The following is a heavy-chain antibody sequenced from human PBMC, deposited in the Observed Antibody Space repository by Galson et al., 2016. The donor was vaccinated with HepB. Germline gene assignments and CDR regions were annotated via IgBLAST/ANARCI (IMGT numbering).Heavy chain of an antibody. V-gene: IGHV3-48*04. D-gene: IGHD1-7*01. J-gene: IGHJ6*04. Sequence: SLRLSCAGSGFTFSTYGMNWVRQSPGKGLEWVSFISSSGSKTYYPDSVRGRFTVSRDNAKNSLVLQMNRLRADDTAVYYCARDRSQYNWNYVPQGHGMDVWGKGTTVTVSS. CDR1: GFTFSTYG. CDR2: ISSSGSKT. CDR3: ARDRSQYNWNYVPQGHGMDV.